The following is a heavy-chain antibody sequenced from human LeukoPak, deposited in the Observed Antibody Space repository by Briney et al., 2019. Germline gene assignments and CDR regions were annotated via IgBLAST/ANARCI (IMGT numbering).Heavy chain of an antibody. CDR1: GFTFSSYS. J-gene: IGHJ4*02. D-gene: IGHD6-13*01. V-gene: IGHV3-21*04. CDR3: AKDKGRVAAAGMNDY. CDR2: ISSSSSYI. Sequence: GGSLRLSCAASGFTFSSYSMNWVRQAPGKGLEWVSSISSSSSYIYYADSVKGRFTISRDNAKNSLYLQMNSLRAEDTALYYCAKDKGRVAAAGMNDYWGQGTLVTVSS.